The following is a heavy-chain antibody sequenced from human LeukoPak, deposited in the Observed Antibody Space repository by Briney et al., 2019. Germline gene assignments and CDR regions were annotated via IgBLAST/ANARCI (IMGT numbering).Heavy chain of an antibody. Sequence: SETLSLTCAVSGGSISTGDYSWSWIRQPPGKGLEWIGYMYHSGSTYYNPSLRSRVTISVDRSKNQFSLKLNSVTAADTAVYYCARALGYYGSGTPYFDYWGQGALVIVSS. V-gene: IGHV4-30-2*01. CDR3: ARALGYYGSGTPYFDY. CDR2: MYHSGST. CDR1: GGSISTGDYS. D-gene: IGHD3-10*01. J-gene: IGHJ4*02.